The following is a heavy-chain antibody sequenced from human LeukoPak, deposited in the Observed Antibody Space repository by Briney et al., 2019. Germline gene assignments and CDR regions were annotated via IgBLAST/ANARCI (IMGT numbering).Heavy chain of an antibody. CDR2: ISYDGSNK. CDR3: ARDAEGDGYNVDY. D-gene: IGHD5-24*01. V-gene: IGHV3-30*03. CDR1: GFTFSSYG. Sequence: GGSLRLSCAASGFTFSSYGMHWVRQAPGKGLEWVAVISYDGSNKYYADSVKGRFTISRDNSKNTLYLQMNSLRAEDTAVYYCARDAEGDGYNVDYWGQGTLVTVSS. J-gene: IGHJ4*02.